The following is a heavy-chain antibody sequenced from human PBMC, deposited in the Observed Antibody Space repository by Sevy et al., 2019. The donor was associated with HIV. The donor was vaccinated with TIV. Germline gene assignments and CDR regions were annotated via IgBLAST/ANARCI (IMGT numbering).Heavy chain of an antibody. Sequence: GGSLRLSCAPSGFTFSNHGMHWVRQAPGKGLEWVAFIRYDGSNEYYGDSVKGRFTISRDNSKNTLYLQMNSLRPEDTAVYYCAKDRKVLLVVYAIPFDVFDIWGQGTMVTVSS. CDR1: GFTFSNHG. CDR3: AKDRKVLLVVYAIPFDVFDI. J-gene: IGHJ3*02. V-gene: IGHV3-30*02. CDR2: IRYDGSNE. D-gene: IGHD2-8*02.